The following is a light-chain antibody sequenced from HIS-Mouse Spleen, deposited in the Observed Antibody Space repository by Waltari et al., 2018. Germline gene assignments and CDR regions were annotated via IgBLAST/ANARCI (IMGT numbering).Light chain of an antibody. V-gene: IGLV2-8*01. CDR2: EVS. J-gene: IGLJ2*01. CDR3: SSYAGSNNVV. Sequence: QSALTQPPSASGSPGQSVTISSPGTSSDVGGYNSVSWYQQHPGKTPKLMIYEVSKRPSGVPDRFSGSKSGNTASLTVSGLQAEDEADYYCSSYAGSNNVVFGGGTKLTVL. CDR1: SSDVGGYNS.